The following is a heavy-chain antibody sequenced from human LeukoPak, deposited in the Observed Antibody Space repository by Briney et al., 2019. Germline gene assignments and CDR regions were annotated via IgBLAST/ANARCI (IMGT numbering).Heavy chain of an antibody. V-gene: IGHV3-11*06. CDR2: ISSSSYT. CDR1: GFTFSDYY. D-gene: IGHD4-11*01. CDR3: ARAPHYSNYGPYYYGMDV. Sequence: GGSLRLSCAASGFTFSDYYMSWIRQAPGKGLEWVSYISSSSYTNYADSVKGQFTISRDNAENSLYLQMNSLRAEDTAVYYCARAPHYSNYGPYYYGMDVWGQGTTVTVSS. J-gene: IGHJ6*02.